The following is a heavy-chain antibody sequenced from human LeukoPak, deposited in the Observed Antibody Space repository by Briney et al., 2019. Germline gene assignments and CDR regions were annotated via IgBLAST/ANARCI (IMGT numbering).Heavy chain of an antibody. Sequence: KPGGSLRLSCAASGFTFSSYSMNWVRQAPGKGLEWVSSISSSSSYIYYADSVKSRFTISRDNAKNSLYLQMNSLRAEDTAVYYCASMIGYSYGCPRHPVPYWGQGTLVTVSS. CDR2: ISSSSSYI. D-gene: IGHD5-18*01. CDR3: ASMIGYSYGCPRHPVPY. CDR1: GFTFSSYS. J-gene: IGHJ4*02. V-gene: IGHV3-21*01.